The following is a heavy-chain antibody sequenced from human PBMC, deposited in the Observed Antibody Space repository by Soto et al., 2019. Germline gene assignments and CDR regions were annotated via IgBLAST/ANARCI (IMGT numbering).Heavy chain of an antibody. Sequence: PSETLSLTCAVSGYSISSGYYWGWIRQPPGKGLEWIGSIYHSGSTYYNPSLKSRVTISVDTSKNQFSLKLSSVTAADTAVYYCARTYYYDSSGFDWGQGTLVTVSS. CDR1: GYSISSGYY. V-gene: IGHV4-38-2*01. CDR2: IYHSGST. J-gene: IGHJ4*02. CDR3: ARTYYYDSSGFD. D-gene: IGHD3-22*01.